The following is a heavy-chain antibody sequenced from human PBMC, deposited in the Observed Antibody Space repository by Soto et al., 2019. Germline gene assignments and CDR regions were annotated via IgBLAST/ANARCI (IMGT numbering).Heavy chain of an antibody. J-gene: IGHJ6*02. D-gene: IGHD3-22*01. CDR3: ARGTYYYDTGRMDV. CDR2: ISYDGSNK. V-gene: IGHV3-30-3*01. Sequence: QVQLVESGGGVVQPGRSLRLSCAASGFTFSSYAMHWVRQAPGKGLEWVAVISYDGSNKYYADSVKGRFTISRDNSKNTLYLQMNSLRAEDTAVYYCARGTYYYDTGRMDVWGQGTTVTVSS. CDR1: GFTFSSYA.